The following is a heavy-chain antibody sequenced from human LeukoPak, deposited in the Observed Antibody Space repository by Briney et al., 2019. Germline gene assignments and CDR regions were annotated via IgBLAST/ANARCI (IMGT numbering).Heavy chain of an antibody. Sequence: SETLSLTCAVSGGSISSSNWWSWVRQPPGKGLEWIGEIYHSGSTNYNPSLKSRVTISVDTSKNQFSLKLSSVTAADTAVYYCARGGWLQSFDYWGQGTLVTVSS. J-gene: IGHJ4*02. V-gene: IGHV4-4*02. D-gene: IGHD5-24*01. CDR3: ARGGWLQSFDY. CDR2: IYHSGST. CDR1: GGSISSSNW.